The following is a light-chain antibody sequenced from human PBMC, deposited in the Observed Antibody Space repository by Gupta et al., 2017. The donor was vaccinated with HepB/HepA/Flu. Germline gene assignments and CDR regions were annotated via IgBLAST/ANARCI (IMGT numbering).Light chain of an antibody. CDR2: DAS. J-gene: IGKJ4*01. Sequence: EIGLTQSPATLSLCPGERATLSCRASQSVSSYLAWYQQQPGQAPRLLIYDASNRAAGISARFSGSGSGTDFTLTISSLEPEDFAVYYCQQRSNWPLTFGGVTKVGIK. CDR1: QSVSSY. V-gene: IGKV3-11*01. CDR3: QQRSNWPLT.